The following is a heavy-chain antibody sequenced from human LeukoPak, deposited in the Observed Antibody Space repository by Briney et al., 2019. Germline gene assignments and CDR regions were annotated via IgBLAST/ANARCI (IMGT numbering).Heavy chain of an antibody. CDR3: ARERRTGTTGWFDP. CDR2: ISAYNGNT. CDR1: GYTFTSYG. D-gene: IGHD1-1*01. Sequence: ASVKVSCKASGYTFTSYGTSWVRQAPGQGLEWMGWISAYNGNTNYAQKLQGRVTMTTDTSTSTAYMELRSLRSDDTAVYYCARERRTGTTGWFDPWGQGTLVTVSS. V-gene: IGHV1-18*01. J-gene: IGHJ5*02.